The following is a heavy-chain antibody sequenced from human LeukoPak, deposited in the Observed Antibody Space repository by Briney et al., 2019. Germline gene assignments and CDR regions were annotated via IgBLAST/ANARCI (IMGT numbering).Heavy chain of an antibody. CDR2: IYPGNSDT. Sequence: GESLKISCKGSGYSFTNHWIAWVRQMPGKGLEWMGIIYPGNSDTRYSPSFQGQVTISADKSITTAYLQWSSLQASDTAMYYCARRLGCSSTSCYWYFDYWGQGTLVTVSS. V-gene: IGHV5-51*01. J-gene: IGHJ4*02. CDR3: ARRLGCSSTSCYWYFDY. CDR1: GYSFTNHW. D-gene: IGHD2-2*01.